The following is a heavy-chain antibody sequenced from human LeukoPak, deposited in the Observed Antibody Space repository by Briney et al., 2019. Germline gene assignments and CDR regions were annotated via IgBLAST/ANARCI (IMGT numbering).Heavy chain of an antibody. CDR2: ITRSSETI. V-gene: IGHV3-48*02. Sequence: GGSLRLSCAASGFTFIDYTMHWVRQAPGKGLEWVSYITRSSETIYYAESVKGRFTISRDNAKNSLSLQMNSLRDEDTAVYYCTRDPHALDYWGQGTLVTVSS. CDR3: TRDPHALDY. J-gene: IGHJ4*02. CDR1: GFTFIDYT.